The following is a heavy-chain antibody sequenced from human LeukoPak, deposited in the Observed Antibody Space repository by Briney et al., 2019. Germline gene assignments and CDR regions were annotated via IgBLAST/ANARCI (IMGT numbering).Heavy chain of an antibody. Sequence: PGGSLRLSCAASGFTFRSYAMSWVRQAPGKGLEWVSAISGSGGSTYYADSVKGRFTISRDNSKNTLYLQMNSLRAEDTAVYYCARVRRWLVRRGFDYWGQGTLVTVSS. J-gene: IGHJ4*02. CDR2: ISGSGGST. CDR1: GFTFRSYA. D-gene: IGHD6-19*01. V-gene: IGHV3-23*01. CDR3: ARVRRWLVRRGFDY.